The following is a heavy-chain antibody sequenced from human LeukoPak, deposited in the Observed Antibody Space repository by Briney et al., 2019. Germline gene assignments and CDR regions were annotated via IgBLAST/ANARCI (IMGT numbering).Heavy chain of an antibody. J-gene: IGHJ4*02. CDR3: AKAPRAKGYFDY. D-gene: IGHD1-26*01. Sequence: PGGSLRLSCAASGFTFSSYAMHWVRQAPGKGLEWVAFIRYDGSNKYYADSVKGRFTISRDNSKNTLYLQMNSLRAEDTAVYYCAKAPRAKGYFDYWGQGTLVTVSS. V-gene: IGHV3-30*02. CDR1: GFTFSSYA. CDR2: IRYDGSNK.